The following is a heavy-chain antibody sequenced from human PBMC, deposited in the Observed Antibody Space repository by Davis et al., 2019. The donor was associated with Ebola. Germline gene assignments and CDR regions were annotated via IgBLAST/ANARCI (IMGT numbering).Heavy chain of an antibody. CDR2: ISADGANT. CDR3: AKDIGVRDSSGWSNYYYYYVLDV. CDR1: GFTFDDSA. Sequence: GESLKISCAASGFTFDDSAMHWVRQPPGKGLEWVSLISADGANTYYADSVKGRFSISRDNSRNSLLLQMNSLRTEDTALYYCAKDIGVRDSSGWSNYYYYYVLDVWGHGTTVTVSS. V-gene: IGHV3-43*02. J-gene: IGHJ6*02. D-gene: IGHD6-19*01.